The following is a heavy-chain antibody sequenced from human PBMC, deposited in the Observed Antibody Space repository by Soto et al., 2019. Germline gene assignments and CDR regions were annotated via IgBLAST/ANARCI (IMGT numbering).Heavy chain of an antibody. D-gene: IGHD3-16*01. V-gene: IGHV4-30-2*01. Sequence: PSETLSLTCAVSGGSISGGGYSWSWIRQPPGKGLEWIGYIYHSGSTYYNPSLKSRVTISVDRSKNQFSLKLSSVTAADTAVYYCARERGFGLGFEKFDPRGQGTLGTVSS. CDR2: IYHSGST. CDR3: ARERGFGLGFEKFDP. CDR1: GGSISGGGYS. J-gene: IGHJ5*02.